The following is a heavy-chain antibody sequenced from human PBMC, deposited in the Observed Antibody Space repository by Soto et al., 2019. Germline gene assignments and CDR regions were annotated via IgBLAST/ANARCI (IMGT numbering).Heavy chain of an antibody. V-gene: IGHV3-30*03. CDR1: GFTFSSHG. D-gene: IGHD4-17*01. CDR2: ISYDGSDE. J-gene: IGHJ4*02. Sequence: VQLVESGGGVVQPGRSLRLSCAASGFTFSSHGMHWVRQAPGKGLEWVAVISYDGSDESYADSVKGRFTISRDNSKNTLYLQMNSLRAEDTAVYYCARGKDRATVTTFDYWGQGTLVTVSS. CDR3: ARGKDRATVTTFDY.